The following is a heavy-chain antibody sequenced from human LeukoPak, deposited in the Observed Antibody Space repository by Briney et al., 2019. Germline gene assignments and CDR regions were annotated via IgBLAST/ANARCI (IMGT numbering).Heavy chain of an antibody. CDR1: GFTFSSYA. V-gene: IGHV3-23*01. D-gene: IGHD3-22*01. CDR2: ISGSGGST. CDR3: AKDQRRDYYDSSGYLPDAFDI. Sequence: GGSLRLSCAASGFTFSSYAMSWVRQAPGKGLEWVSAISGSGGSTYYADSVKGRFTISRDNSKNTLYLQMNSLRAEDTAVYYCAKDQRRDYYDSSGYLPDAFDIWGQGTMVTVSS. J-gene: IGHJ3*02.